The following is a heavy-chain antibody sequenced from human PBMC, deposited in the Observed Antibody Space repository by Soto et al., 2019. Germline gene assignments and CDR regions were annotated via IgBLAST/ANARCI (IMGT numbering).Heavy chain of an antibody. D-gene: IGHD2-8*01. Sequence: VESLKISCTGLGYTFTTVWISWVREMPGKGLEWMGRIDPGDTYATYSPAFQGHVTISADKATSTAYLQWSSLKASDTAMYFCARYYCLSGTCYHFDHWGQGTLVTVSS. CDR2: IDPGDTYA. CDR1: GYTFTTVW. CDR3: ARYYCLSGTCYHFDH. V-gene: IGHV5-10-1*01. J-gene: IGHJ4*02.